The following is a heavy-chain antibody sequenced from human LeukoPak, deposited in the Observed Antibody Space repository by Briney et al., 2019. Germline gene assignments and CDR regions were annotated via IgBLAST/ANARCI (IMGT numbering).Heavy chain of an antibody. J-gene: IGHJ3*02. V-gene: IGHV3-11*01. CDR2: ISSSGSTI. D-gene: IGHD3-3*01. CDR1: GFTFSDYY. Sequence: GGSLRLSCAASGFTFSDYYMSWIRQAPGKGLEWVSYISSSGSTIYYADSVKGRFTISRDNAKNSLYLQMNSLRAEDTAVYYCARDPGDDFWNAFDIWGQGTMVTVSS. CDR3: ARDPGDDFWNAFDI.